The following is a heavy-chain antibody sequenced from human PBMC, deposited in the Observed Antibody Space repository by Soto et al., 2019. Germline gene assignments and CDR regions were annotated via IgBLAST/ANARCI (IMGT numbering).Heavy chain of an antibody. CDR1: GFTFTSYA. Sequence: GGSLRLSCAASGFTFTSYAMSWVRQAPGKGLEWVSGISGSGYTTDYADSVKGRFTISRDNSKSTLYLQMNSLRAEDTAVYYCATDLWTTVPTMLDYPGQGTLVTVSA. CDR2: ISGSGYTT. D-gene: IGHD4-17*01. J-gene: IGHJ4*02. CDR3: ATDLWTTVPTMLDY. V-gene: IGHV3-23*01.